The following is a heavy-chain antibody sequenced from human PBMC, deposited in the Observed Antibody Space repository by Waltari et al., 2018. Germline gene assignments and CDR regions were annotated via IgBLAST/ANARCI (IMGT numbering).Heavy chain of an antibody. Sequence: EVQLGGSGGGLIQPGGSLRISCSASWFTVGPGYMRWVRQAPGKGLEWVSVIYSGGSTYYADSVKGRFTISRDKSKNTLYLQMNSLRAEDTAVYYCARGAVFTSLTYWGQGTLVTVSS. D-gene: IGHD3-9*01. CDR1: WFTVGPGY. J-gene: IGHJ4*02. CDR2: IYSGGST. CDR3: ARGAVFTSLTY. V-gene: IGHV3-53*01.